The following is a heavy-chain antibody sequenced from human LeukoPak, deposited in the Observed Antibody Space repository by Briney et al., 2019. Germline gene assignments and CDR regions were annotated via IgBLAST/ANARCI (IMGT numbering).Heavy chain of an antibody. CDR1: GLGFRNYA. D-gene: IGHD6-13*01. V-gene: IGHV3-30*04. CDR3: ARGYVAADGRYYFGS. J-gene: IGHJ4*02. CDR2: VSFDGSYN. Sequence: GGSLRLSCAASGLGFRNYAVHWVRQAPGKGLEWVTLVSFDGSYNYFADSVKGRFTISRDNSRNTVYLEMNSLRAEDTAVYYCARGYVAADGRYYFGSWGQGTLVTVSS.